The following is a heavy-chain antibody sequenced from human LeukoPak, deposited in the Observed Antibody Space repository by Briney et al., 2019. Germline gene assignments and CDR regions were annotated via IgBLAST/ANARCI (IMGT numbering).Heavy chain of an antibody. Sequence: GGSLRLSCTTSGFTFGDYAMSWFRQAPGKGLEWVSVIYSGGSTYYADSVKGRFTISRDNSKNTLYLQMNSLRAEDTAVYYCARGAGYYDSSGYRPTHFDYWGQGTLVTVSS. V-gene: IGHV3-66*01. J-gene: IGHJ4*02. CDR2: IYSGGST. CDR1: GFTFGDYA. D-gene: IGHD3-22*01. CDR3: ARGAGYYDSSGYRPTHFDY.